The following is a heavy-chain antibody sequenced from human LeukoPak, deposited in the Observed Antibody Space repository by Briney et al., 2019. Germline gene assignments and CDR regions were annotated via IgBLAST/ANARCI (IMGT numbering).Heavy chain of an antibody. D-gene: IGHD6-13*01. CDR3: ARRIAVPGSYYFDY. J-gene: IGHJ4*02. V-gene: IGHV4-59*08. CDR2: IYYSGTT. CDR1: GGSISSYY. Sequence: SETLSLTCTVSGGSISSYYWTWIRQPPGKGLEWIGYIYYSGTTNYNPSLKSRVTLSLDTSQNQFSLRLSSVTAANTAVYYCARRIAVPGSYYFDYWGQGTLVTVSS.